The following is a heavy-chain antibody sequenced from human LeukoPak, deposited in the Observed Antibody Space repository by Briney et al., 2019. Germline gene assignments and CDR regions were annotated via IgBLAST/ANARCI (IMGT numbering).Heavy chain of an antibody. CDR3: ATLYGDDAFDI. V-gene: IGHV3-23*01. Sequence: GGSLRLSCAASGFTFSTYAMSWVRQAPGKGLEWVSAISGSGDSTYYADSVKGRFTISRDNSKNTLYLQMNSLRAEDTAVYYCATLYGDDAFDIWGQGTMVTVSS. D-gene: IGHD4-17*01. J-gene: IGHJ3*02. CDR2: ISGSGDST. CDR1: GFTFSTYA.